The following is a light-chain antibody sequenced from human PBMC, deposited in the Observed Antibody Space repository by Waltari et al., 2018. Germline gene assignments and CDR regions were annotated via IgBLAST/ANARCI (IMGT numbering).Light chain of an antibody. CDR1: SIDVGGYNF. Sequence: QSALTQPRSVSGSPGQSVNIPCPGISIDVGGYNFVSWYQQHPGKAPKLMIYDVTKRPSGVPDRFSGSKSGNTASLTISGLQAEDEADYYCCSYAGSYTLFGGGTKLTVL. V-gene: IGLV2-11*01. J-gene: IGLJ2*01. CDR2: DVT. CDR3: CSYAGSYTL.